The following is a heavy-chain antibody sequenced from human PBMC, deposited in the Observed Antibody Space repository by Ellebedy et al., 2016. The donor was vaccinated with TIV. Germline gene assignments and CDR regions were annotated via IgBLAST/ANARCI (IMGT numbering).Heavy chain of an antibody. CDR3: AKELPRYYYDSSGYPPGR. D-gene: IGHD3-22*01. J-gene: IGHJ4*02. V-gene: IGHV3-23*01. CDR2: ISGSGGST. CDR1: GFTFSSYA. Sequence: GESLKISCAASGFTFSSYAMSWVRQAPGKGLEWVSAISGSGGSTYYADSVKGRFTISRDNSKNTLYLQMNSLRAEDTAVYYCAKELPRYYYDSSGYPPGRWGQGTLVTVSS.